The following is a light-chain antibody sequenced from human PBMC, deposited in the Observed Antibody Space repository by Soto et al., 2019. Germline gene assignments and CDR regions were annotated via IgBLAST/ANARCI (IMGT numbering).Light chain of an antibody. Sequence: TNSRASXSAPQLYRVTSPCRASKDIAGYLDWYQHKPGTTXDXXXHGASPPQSGAPARFSGSGSGTDFNLSIKRLQPEDFATYHCQQAYSIPITFGQGTRLEI. CDR1: KDIAGY. CDR2: GAS. V-gene: IGKV1-12*01. CDR3: QQAYSIPIT. J-gene: IGKJ5*01.